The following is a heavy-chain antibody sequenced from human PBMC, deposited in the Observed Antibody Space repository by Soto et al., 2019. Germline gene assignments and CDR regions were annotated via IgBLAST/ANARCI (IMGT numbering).Heavy chain of an antibody. D-gene: IGHD4-17*01. CDR2: VYYSGTT. J-gene: IGHJ4*02. CDR1: GGSVSDKTYY. V-gene: IGHV4-61*01. CDR3: ARTTAVPNTLRSRYFFDY. Sequence: SETLSLTCSVSGGSVSDKTYYWSWIRQPPGKRLEWIGYVYYSGTTNYNPSLNSRVTISVDMSKKRFSLRLSSVTTADTALYYCARTTAVPNTLRSRYFFDYWGQGTLVTVSS.